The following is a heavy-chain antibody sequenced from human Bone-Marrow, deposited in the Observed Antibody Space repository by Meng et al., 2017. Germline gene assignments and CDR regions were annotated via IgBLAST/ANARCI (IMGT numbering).Heavy chain of an antibody. J-gene: IGHJ1*01. Sequence: SVQVSCKASGGIFSSYTISWVRQAPGQGLEWMGRIIPILGIANYAQKFQGRVTIIADKSTSTAYMELSSLRSEDTAVYYCARDLSYDSSGYYYEYFQHWGQGTLVTVSS. V-gene: IGHV1-69*04. CDR3: ARDLSYDSSGYYYEYFQH. CDR1: GGIFSSYT. CDR2: IIPILGIA. D-gene: IGHD3-22*01.